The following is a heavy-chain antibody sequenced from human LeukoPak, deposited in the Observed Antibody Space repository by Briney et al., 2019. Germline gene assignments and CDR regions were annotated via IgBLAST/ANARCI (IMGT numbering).Heavy chain of an antibody. CDR2: MNPNSGNT. CDR3: ARGVDLADYYGSGY. Sequence: ASVKVSCKASGYTFTSYDINWVRQATGQGLEWMGWMNPNSGNTGYAQKFQGRVTMTRNTSISTAYMELSSLRSEDTAVYCCARGVDLADYYGSGYWGQGTLVTVSS. CDR1: GYTFTSYD. V-gene: IGHV1-8*01. J-gene: IGHJ4*02. D-gene: IGHD3-10*01.